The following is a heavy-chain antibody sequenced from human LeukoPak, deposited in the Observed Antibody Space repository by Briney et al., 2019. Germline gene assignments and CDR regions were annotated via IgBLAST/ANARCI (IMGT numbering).Heavy chain of an antibody. CDR3: ARSDATGTLVSY. CDR2: IYYSGST. Sequence: PSQTLSLTCTVSGGSISSGGYYWSWIRQHPGKGLEWIGYIYYSGSTYYNPSLKSRVTISVDTSKNQFFLKLSSVTAADTAVYYCARSDATGTLVSYWGQGTLVIVSS. D-gene: IGHD6-13*01. J-gene: IGHJ4*02. V-gene: IGHV4-31*03. CDR1: GGSISSGGYY.